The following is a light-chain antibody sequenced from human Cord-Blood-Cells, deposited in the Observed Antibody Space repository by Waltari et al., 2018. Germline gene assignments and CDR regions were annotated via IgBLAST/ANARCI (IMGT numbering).Light chain of an antibody. J-gene: IGKJ1*01. CDR2: DAS. CDR1: QSVSSY. Sequence: IVLTQSPATLSLSPGERATLSCRASQSVSSYLAWYQQKPGQAPRLLIYDASNRATGIPARFSGSGSGTDITLTISSLGPEDLAVYYCQQRSNWPWTVGQGTKVEIK. V-gene: IGKV3-11*01. CDR3: QQRSNWPWT.